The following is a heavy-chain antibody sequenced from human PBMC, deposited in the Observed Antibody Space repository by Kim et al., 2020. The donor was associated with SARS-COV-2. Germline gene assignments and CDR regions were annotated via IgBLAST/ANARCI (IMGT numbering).Heavy chain of an antibody. J-gene: IGHJ4*02. CDR2: IYPDDSDT. Sequence: GESLKISCKGSGYSFHSYWISWVRQLPGKGLEWMGMIYPDDSDTRYSPSFQGQVTISADKSITTAYLHWRSLRASDTAMYYCARRGKESVAAASEHHFDYWGQGNLVTVSS. CDR3: ARRGKESVAAASEHHFDY. V-gene: IGHV5-51*01. D-gene: IGHD6-19*01. CDR1: GYSFHSYW.